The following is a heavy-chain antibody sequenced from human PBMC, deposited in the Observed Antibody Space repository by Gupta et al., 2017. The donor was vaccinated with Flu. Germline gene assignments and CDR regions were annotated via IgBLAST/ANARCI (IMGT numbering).Heavy chain of an antibody. CDR2: ISGNGGST. J-gene: IGHJ4*01. Sequence: WVAHAPGKGLEWVSAISGNGGSTDYAYSVKGRFTISRDNPKNTLYLQMNSLRAEDTAVYYGASDSSSWYFDYWGHGTLVTVSS. CDR3: ASDSSSWYFDY. V-gene: IGHV3-23*01. D-gene: IGHD6-13*01.